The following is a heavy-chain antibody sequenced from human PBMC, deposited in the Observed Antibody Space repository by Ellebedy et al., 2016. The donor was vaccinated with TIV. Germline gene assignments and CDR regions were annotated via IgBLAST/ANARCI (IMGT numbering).Heavy chain of an antibody. CDR2: IKSRPDGGTA. D-gene: IGHD3-3*01. CDR1: GFTFSSHW. Sequence: GGSLRLXXGASGFTFSSHWMSWVRQAPGKGLEWVGRIKSRPDGGTADYAAPVKGRFTISRDDSEDTLYLQMSSLGGEDTAVYFCAGHPYDFSPMYYYGMDIWGQGTTVTVSS. V-gene: IGHV3-15*05. J-gene: IGHJ6*02. CDR3: AGHPYDFSPMYYYGMDI.